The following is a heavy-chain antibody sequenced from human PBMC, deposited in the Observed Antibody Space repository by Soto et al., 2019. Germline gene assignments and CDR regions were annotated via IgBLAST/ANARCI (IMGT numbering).Heavy chain of an antibody. Sequence: XVSLRLSCAASGFTFSSYAMHWVRQAPGKGLEWVAVISYDGSNKYYADSVKGRFTISRDNSKNTLYLQMNSLRAEDTAVYYCARELEMSGYSMDVWGQGTTVTVSS. CDR3: ARELEMSGYSMDV. CDR1: GFTFSSYA. J-gene: IGHJ6*02. V-gene: IGHV3-30-3*01. D-gene: IGHD3-3*01. CDR2: ISYDGSNK.